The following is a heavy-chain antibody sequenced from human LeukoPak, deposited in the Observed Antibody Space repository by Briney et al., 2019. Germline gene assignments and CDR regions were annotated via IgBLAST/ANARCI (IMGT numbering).Heavy chain of an antibody. V-gene: IGHV3-23*01. CDR1: GFTFNDYS. J-gene: IGHJ4*02. CDR2: IYENGGTT. CDR3: AKDFRIGYSAHFDY. Sequence: GGSLRLSCAASGFTFNDYSMNWVRQAPEKGLEFVSGIYENGGTTYYADSVKGRFSISRDNSKNTLYLQMDSLRGEDTAVYYCAKDFRIGYSAHFDYWGQGALVTVSS. D-gene: IGHD2-21*01.